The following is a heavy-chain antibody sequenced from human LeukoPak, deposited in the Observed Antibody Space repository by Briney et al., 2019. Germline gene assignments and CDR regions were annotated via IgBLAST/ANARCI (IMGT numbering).Heavy chain of an antibody. CDR2: ISGSGDST. CDR1: GFTFSSYA. J-gene: IGHJ4*02. D-gene: IGHD1-26*01. Sequence: GGSLRLSCAASGFTFSSYAMSWVRQAPGKGLEWVSAISGSGDSTYYADSVKGRFTISRDNSKNTLYLQMNSLRAEDTAVYYCAKVVWSGSYYVDYFDYWGQGTLVTVSS. V-gene: IGHV3-23*01. CDR3: AKVVWSGSYYVDYFDY.